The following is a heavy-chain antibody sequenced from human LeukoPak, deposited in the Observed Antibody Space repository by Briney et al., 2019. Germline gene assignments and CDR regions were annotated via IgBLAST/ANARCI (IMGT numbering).Heavy chain of an antibody. D-gene: IGHD6-19*01. V-gene: IGHV4-34*01. CDR3: ARVGYSSGWYARYFDL. J-gene: IGHJ2*01. CDR2: INHSGST. Sequence: SETLSLTCAVYGGSFSGYYWSWIRQPPGKGLEWIGEINHSGSTNYNPSLKSRVTISVDTSKNQFSLKLSSVTAADTAVYYCARVGYSSGWYARYFDLWGRGTLVTVSS. CDR1: GGSFSGYY.